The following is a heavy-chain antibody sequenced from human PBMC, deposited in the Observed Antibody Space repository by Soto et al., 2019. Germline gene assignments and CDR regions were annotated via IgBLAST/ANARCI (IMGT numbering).Heavy chain of an antibody. CDR3: ARGTYSGGGGYFDY. Sequence: GGSLRLSCAASGFTFSSYEMNWVRQAPGKGLEWVSYISSSGSTIYYADSVKGRFTISRDNAKNSLYLQMNSLGAEDTAVYYCARGTYSGGGGYFDYWGQETLVTVSS. J-gene: IGHJ4*02. CDR2: ISSSGSTI. V-gene: IGHV3-48*03. CDR1: GFTFSSYE. D-gene: IGHD6-19*01.